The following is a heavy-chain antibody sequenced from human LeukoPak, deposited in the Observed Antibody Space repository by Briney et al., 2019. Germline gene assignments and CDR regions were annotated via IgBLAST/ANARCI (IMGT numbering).Heavy chain of an antibody. V-gene: IGHV4-59*01. CDR2: IYYSGST. D-gene: IGHD3-22*01. CDR1: GVSISSYY. J-gene: IGHJ5*02. Sequence: SETLSLTRTVSGVSISSYYWSWIRQPPGKGLEWIGYIYYSGSTNYNPSLKSRVTISVDTSKNQFSLKLSSVTAADTAVYYCARRSFYYDSSGYYHNWFDPWGQGTLVTVSS. CDR3: ARRSFYYDSSGYYHNWFDP.